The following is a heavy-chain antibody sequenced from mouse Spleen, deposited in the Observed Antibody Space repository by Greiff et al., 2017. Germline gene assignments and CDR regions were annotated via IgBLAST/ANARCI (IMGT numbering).Heavy chain of an antibody. CDR3: ARQGGTVYFDY. J-gene: IGHJ2*01. CDR1: GFTFSSYA. Sequence: EVQRVESGGGLVKPGGSPKLSCAASGFTFSSYAMSWVRQTPEKRLEWVATISSGGSYTYYPDSVKGRFTISRDNAKNTLYLQMSSLRSEDTAMYYCARQGGTVYFDYWGQGTTLTVSS. V-gene: IGHV5-9-3*01. D-gene: IGHD4-1*01. CDR2: ISSGGSYT.